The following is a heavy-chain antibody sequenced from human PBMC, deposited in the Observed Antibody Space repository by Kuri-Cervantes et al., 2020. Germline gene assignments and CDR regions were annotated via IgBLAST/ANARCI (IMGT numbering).Heavy chain of an antibody. J-gene: IGHJ3*02. D-gene: IGHD3-16*01. CDR3: ARDTNWGSYPSGGKLQDGFDI. V-gene: IGHV3-11*04. CDR2: ISSSGSTI. CDR1: GFTFSDYY. Sequence: GESLKTSCEASGFTFSDYYMSWIRQAPGKGLEWVSYISSSGSTIYYADSVKGRFTISRENAKNSLYLQMNSLGVEDTAVYYCARDTNWGSYPSGGKLQDGFDIWGQGTRVTVSS.